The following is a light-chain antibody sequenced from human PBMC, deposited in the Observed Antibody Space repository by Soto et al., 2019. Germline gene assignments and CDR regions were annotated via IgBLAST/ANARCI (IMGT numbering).Light chain of an antibody. CDR1: SSDVGGYNY. V-gene: IGLV2-14*01. CDR2: DVS. Sequence: QSVLTQPASVSGSPGPSITISCTGTSSDVGGYNYVSWYQQHPGKAPKLMSYDVSNRPSGVANRVSGSKAGRTASLTISGLQAEDEADYYCSSYTSSSTLVVFGTGTKVTVL. CDR3: SSYTSSSTLVV. J-gene: IGLJ1*01.